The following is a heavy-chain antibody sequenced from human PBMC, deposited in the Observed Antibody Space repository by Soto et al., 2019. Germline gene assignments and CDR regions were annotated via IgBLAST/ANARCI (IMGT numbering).Heavy chain of an antibody. Sequence: PGGSLRLGCAASGFSFSSDSMGWVRQSPGKGLEWVSSISSSGSFMNYADSVKGRFTISRDNAKNSLYLQMSSLKDEDTAVYYCARDPPTGTTLDWVDSWGQGTLVTVSS. CDR2: ISSSGSFM. D-gene: IGHD1-7*01. J-gene: IGHJ5*01. CDR3: ARDPPTGTTLDWVDS. V-gene: IGHV3-21*01. CDR1: GFSFSSDS.